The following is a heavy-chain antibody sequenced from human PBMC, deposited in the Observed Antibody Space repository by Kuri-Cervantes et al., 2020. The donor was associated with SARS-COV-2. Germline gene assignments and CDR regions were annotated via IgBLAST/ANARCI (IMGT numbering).Heavy chain of an antibody. CDR3: ARQNGVYVITDF. CDR2: IYHSGST. J-gene: IGHJ6*02. D-gene: IGHD4-17*01. Sequence: SETLSLTCTVSGGSISSYYWSWIRQAPGKGLEWIGYIYHSGSTTYNPSLKGRVSMSIDMSRNQFSLKLRSVTAADSAVYYCARQNGVYVITDFWGQGTTVTVSS. CDR1: GGSISSYY. V-gene: IGHV4-59*08.